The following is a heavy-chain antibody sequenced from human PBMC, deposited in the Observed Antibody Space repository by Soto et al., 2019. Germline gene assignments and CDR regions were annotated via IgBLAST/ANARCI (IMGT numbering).Heavy chain of an antibody. Sequence: EVQLVESGGGLVKPGGSLRLSCAASGIAFSTYNMAWVRQAPGKGLEWVSSISSSSDYVYHADSVKGRFSISRDNAKNSLYLQMNSLRAEDTAVYYCVRMGAGYCVSISCYPSPTMGYGMDVWGQGTTVTVSS. J-gene: IGHJ6*02. CDR2: ISSSSDYV. V-gene: IGHV3-21*01. CDR1: GIAFSTYN. D-gene: IGHD2-2*01. CDR3: VRMGAGYCVSISCYPSPTMGYGMDV.